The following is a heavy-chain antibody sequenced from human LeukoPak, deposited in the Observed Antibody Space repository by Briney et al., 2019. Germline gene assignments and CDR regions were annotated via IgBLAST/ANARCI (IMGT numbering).Heavy chain of an antibody. J-gene: IGHJ6*02. CDR3: ARGPLSSPGYYYYDMDV. D-gene: IGHD2/OR15-2a*01. CDR2: MNPNSGNT. Sequence: ASVKVSCKASGYTFTSYDINWVRQATGQGLEWMGWMNPNSGNTGYAQKFQGRVTMTRNTSISTAYMELSSLRSEDTAVYYCARGPLSSPGYYYYDMDVWGQGTTVTVSS. CDR1: GYTFTSYD. V-gene: IGHV1-8*01.